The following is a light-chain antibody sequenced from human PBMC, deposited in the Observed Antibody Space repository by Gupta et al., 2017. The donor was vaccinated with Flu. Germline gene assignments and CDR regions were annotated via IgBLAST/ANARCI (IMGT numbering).Light chain of an antibody. V-gene: IGLV7-43*01. CDR3: LLYYNGGKPYV. CDR1: TGAVTSGYY. CDR2: STN. Sequence: TVVIQELSLTVSPGGTVTLTCASSTGAVTSGYYANWIQQKPGQAPRVLIYSTNNRYSWTPARFSGSIFGGKAALTLSGVQPEDEADYYCLLYYNGGKPYVFGAGTKVTVL. J-gene: IGLJ1*01.